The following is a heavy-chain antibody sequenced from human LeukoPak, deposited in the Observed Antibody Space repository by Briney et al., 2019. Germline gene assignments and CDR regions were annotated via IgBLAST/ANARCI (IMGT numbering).Heavy chain of an antibody. J-gene: IGHJ3*02. CDR1: GGSIRSTDYY. D-gene: IGHD1-1*01. Sequence: SETLSLTCTVSGGSIRSTDYYWGWIRQPSGKGLEWIGSMFYSGSTYSGTTSYSPSFKSRVTIAVDTSKNRFSLKLSWVTAADTTVYYCARHMTLGTGAAFDIWGQGTMVTVSS. CDR3: ARHMTLGTGAAFDI. V-gene: IGHV4-39*01. CDR2: MFYSGST.